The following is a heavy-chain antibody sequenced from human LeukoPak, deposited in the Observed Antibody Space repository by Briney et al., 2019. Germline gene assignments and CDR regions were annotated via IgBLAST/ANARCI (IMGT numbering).Heavy chain of an antibody. J-gene: IGHJ4*02. D-gene: IGHD6-13*01. CDR1: GGSISSGSYY. V-gene: IGHV4-61*02. CDR3: ARARYSFPFDY. CDR2: IYTSGST. Sequence: SQTLSLTCTVSGGSISSGSYYWSWIRQPAGKGLEWIGRIYTSGSTNYNPSLKSRVTISVDTSKNQFSLKLSSVTAADTAVYYCARARYSFPFDYWGQGTLVTVSS.